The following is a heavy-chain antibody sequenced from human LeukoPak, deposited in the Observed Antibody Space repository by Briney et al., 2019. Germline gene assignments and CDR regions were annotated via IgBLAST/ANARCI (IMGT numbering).Heavy chain of an antibody. J-gene: IGHJ4*02. CDR2: INPSGGST. Sequence: PEASVKVSCKASGYTFTSYYMHWVRQAPGQGLEWMGIINPSGGSTSYAQKFQGRVTMTRDMSTSTVYMELSSLTSDDTAIYYCVTDQYSSSWSWGPSSTEDNPAHYILTLRFWGQGTLVSVSS. D-gene: IGHD3-9*01. CDR3: VTDQYSSSWSWGPSSTEDNPAHYILTLRF. V-gene: IGHV1-46*01. CDR1: GYTFTSYY.